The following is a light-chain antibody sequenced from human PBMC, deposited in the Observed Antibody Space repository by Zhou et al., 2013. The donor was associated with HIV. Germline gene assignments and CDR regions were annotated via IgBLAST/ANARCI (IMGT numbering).Light chain of an antibody. CDR1: QSVTSSN. Sequence: EIVLTQSPGTLSLSPGERATLSCRASQSVTSSNLAWYQQKPGQAPRLLIYDASTRASGVPPRFTGSGSGTEFSLTISGLQSEDFAIYYCQQYNTWPLFGGGTRVDIK. CDR2: DAS. V-gene: IGKV3-15*01. J-gene: IGKJ4*01. CDR3: QQYNTWPL.